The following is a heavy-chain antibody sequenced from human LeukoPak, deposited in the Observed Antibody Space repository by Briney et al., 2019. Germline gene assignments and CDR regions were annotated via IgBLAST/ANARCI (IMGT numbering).Heavy chain of an antibody. CDR3: ARHPGTVPRQWDNYFDY. Sequence: GESLKISCKGSGYSFTSYWIGWVRQMPGKGLEWMGIIYPGDSDTRYSPSFQGQVTTSADKSISTAYLQWSSLKASDTAMYYCARHPGTVPRQWDNYFDYWGQGTLVTVSS. D-gene: IGHD1-26*01. CDR2: IYPGDSDT. CDR1: GYSFTSYW. J-gene: IGHJ4*02. V-gene: IGHV5-51*01.